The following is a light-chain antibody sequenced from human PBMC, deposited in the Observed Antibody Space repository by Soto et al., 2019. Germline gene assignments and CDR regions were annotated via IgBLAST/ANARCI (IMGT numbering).Light chain of an antibody. CDR3: QQYASAPLT. CDR1: LTVTNNY. Sequence: EIVLTHSPDTLSLSPGERATLSCRASLTVTNNYLAWYQQKAGQAPRLVIYDASTRATGIPDRFSASGSGTDFTLTISRLEPKDFAVYVCQQYASAPLTFGQGTKVEVK. V-gene: IGKV3-20*01. J-gene: IGKJ1*01. CDR2: DAS.